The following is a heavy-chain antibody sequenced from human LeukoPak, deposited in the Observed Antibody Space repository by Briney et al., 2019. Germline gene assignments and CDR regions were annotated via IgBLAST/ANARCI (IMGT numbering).Heavy chain of an antibody. J-gene: IGHJ4*02. CDR2: ISAGSGNT. V-gene: IGHV1-3*01. CDR1: GYTFTSYG. Sequence: ASVNVSCKASGYTFTSYGISWVRQAPGQRPEWMGWISAGSGNTKYSQTFQDRLTLTRDTAASTVYMELSSLRSEDTAVYYCARAVAVGSSWYPLTDWGQGTLVTVSS. D-gene: IGHD6-13*01. CDR3: ARAVAVGSSWYPLTD.